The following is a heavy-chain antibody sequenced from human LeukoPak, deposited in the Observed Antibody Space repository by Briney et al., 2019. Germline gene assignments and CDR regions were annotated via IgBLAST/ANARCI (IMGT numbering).Heavy chain of an antibody. Sequence: ASVKVSCKASGGTFSSYAISWVREAPGQGLEWMGGIIPIFGTANYAQKFQGRVTITTDESTSTAYMELSSLRSEDTAVYYCARDLVAVAAGGMDVWGKGTTVTVSS. CDR2: IIPIFGTA. J-gene: IGHJ6*04. D-gene: IGHD6-19*01. CDR1: GGTFSSYA. V-gene: IGHV1-69*05. CDR3: ARDLVAVAAGGMDV.